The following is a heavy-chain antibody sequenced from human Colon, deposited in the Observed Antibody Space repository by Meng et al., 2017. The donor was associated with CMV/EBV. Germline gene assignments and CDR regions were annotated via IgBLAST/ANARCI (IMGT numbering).Heavy chain of an antibody. D-gene: IGHD3-3*01. Sequence: GESLKISCVTSGFSFSSYTMNWVRQAPGKGLEWVASISWSSTYIFYSDSVKGRFTISRDNAKNSLFLQMSSLRAEDTAVYYCARDLAIFGVVTENFWGQGTLVTVSS. V-gene: IGHV3-21*01. CDR1: GFSFSSYT. CDR3: ARDLAIFGVVTENF. CDR2: ISWSSTYI. J-gene: IGHJ4*02.